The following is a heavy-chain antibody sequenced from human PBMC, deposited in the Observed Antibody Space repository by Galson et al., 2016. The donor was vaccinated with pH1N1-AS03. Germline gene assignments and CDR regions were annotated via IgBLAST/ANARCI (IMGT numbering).Heavy chain of an antibody. Sequence: SETLSLTCTVSGGSMSTYYWSWIRQPAGKGLEWIGRVHNSGNTYYSPSLKSRVAMSVDTSTDHFSLTLNSVTAADTAVYFCARGTNFYGAGSYNSPGSYFDIWGRGTLVTVSS. CDR1: GGSMSTYY. V-gene: IGHV4-4*07. D-gene: IGHD3-10*01. CDR2: VHNSGNT. CDR3: ARGTNFYGAGSYNSPGSYFDI. J-gene: IGHJ2*01.